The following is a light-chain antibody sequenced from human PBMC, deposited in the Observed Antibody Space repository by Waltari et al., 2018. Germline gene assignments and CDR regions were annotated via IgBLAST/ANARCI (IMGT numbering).Light chain of an antibody. V-gene: IGLV2-14*03. J-gene: IGLJ2*01. CDR2: DVT. CDR3: CSFTATHTLL. Sequence: QSALTQPASVSGSPGQSITISCTGTNNDVGASKFVSWYQQHPGRTPQLMIYDVTERPSVISCRFSGSKSANTASLTISGLLPEDEAIYYCCSFTATHTLLFGGGTTVTVL. CDR1: NNDVGASKF.